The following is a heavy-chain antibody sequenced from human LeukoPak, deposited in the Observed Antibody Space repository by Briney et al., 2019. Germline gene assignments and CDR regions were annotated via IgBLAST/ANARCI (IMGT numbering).Heavy chain of an antibody. CDR2: IYTSGST. CDR3: ARLSLTGRRDY. J-gene: IGHJ4*02. CDR1: GDSISTTTYY. Sequence: PSETLSLTCTVPGDSISTTTYYWGWIRQPPGMGLVWIGSIYTSGSTYYNPSLQSRVAISEDTSKNQFSLKLTSVTAADTAIYYCARLSLTGRRDYWGQGTLVTVSS. V-gene: IGHV4-39*01. D-gene: IGHD7-27*01.